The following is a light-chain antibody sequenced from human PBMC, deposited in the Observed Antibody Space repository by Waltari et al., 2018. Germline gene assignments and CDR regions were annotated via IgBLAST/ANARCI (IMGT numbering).Light chain of an antibody. CDR2: ATN. V-gene: IGLV3-19*01. Sequence: SSELTQDPAVSVALGQTVRITCQGDSLRYYFASWYQQRPGQAPVLVIYATNKRPSGVPERFSGSSSGNTASLTITGAQADDEADYFCNSRDSSGSHVVFGGGTKLTVL. CDR3: NSRDSSGSHVV. CDR1: SLRYYF. J-gene: IGLJ2*01.